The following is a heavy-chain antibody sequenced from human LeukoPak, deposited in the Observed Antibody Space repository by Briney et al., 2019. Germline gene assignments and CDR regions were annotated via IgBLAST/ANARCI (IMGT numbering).Heavy chain of an antibody. D-gene: IGHD5-18*01. CDR1: GYSINGDYY. Sequence: SETLSLTCSVSGYSINGDYYWGWIRQPPGKGLEWIGVIYQSGATDSNPSLKSRLTLSVDTSKNQFSLKLSSVTAEDTAVYYCARGAYSYVGYFDYWGQGTLVTVSS. J-gene: IGHJ4*02. CDR2: IYQSGAT. V-gene: IGHV4-38-2*02. CDR3: ARGAYSYVGYFDY.